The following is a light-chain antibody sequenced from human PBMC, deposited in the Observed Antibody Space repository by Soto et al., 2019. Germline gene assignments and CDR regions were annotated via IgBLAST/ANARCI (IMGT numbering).Light chain of an antibody. V-gene: IGLV2-14*03. CDR2: DVS. Sequence: QSALTQPASVSGSPGQSITISCTGTSSDVGAYDYVSWYQLHPDKAPKLMIYDVSNRPSGVSNRFSGSKSGNTASLTISGLQAEDEADYYCGSYTTSSTYVFGTGTKLTVL. J-gene: IGLJ1*01. CDR3: GSYTTSSTYV. CDR1: SSDVGAYDY.